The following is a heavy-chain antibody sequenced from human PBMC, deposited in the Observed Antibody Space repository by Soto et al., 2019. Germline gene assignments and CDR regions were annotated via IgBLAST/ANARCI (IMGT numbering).Heavy chain of an antibody. J-gene: IGHJ5*02. CDR3: VRDGTKTLRDWFDP. CDR1: GASISGFY. CDR2: IYATGTT. V-gene: IGHV4-4*07. Sequence: SETLSLTCTVSGASISGFYWSWIRKSAGKGLEWIGRIYATGTTDYNPSLKSRVMMSVDTFKKQFSLKLRSVTAADTAVYYCVRDGTKTLRDWFDPWGQGTPVTVSS. D-gene: IGHD1-1*01.